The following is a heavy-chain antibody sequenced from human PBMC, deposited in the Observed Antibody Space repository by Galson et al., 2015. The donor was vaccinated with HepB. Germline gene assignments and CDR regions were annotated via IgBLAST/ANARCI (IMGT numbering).Heavy chain of an antibody. Sequence: SAKVSCKASGYTFTKYAMNWVRQAPGQGLEWMGWINTNTGNPTYAQGFTGRFVFSLDTSVSTAYLQISSLKAEDTAVYYCARDHTFRGAEVPFDPWGQGTLVTVSS. V-gene: IGHV7-4-1*02. CDR2: INTNTGNP. CDR3: ARDHTFRGAEVPFDP. J-gene: IGHJ5*02. CDR1: GYTFTKYA. D-gene: IGHD3-16*01.